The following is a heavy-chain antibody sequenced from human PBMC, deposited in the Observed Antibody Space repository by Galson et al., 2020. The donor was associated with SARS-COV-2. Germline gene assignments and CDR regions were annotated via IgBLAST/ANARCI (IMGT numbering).Heavy chain of an antibody. CDR2: ISPYHGIT. CDR1: GYTFINFG. CDR3: ARSYCGGDCYSYYVDY. D-gene: IGHD2-21*02. J-gene: IGHJ4*02. V-gene: IGHV1-18*01. Sequence: ASVKVSCKASGYTFINFGITWVRQAPGQGLEWMGWISPYHGITNYAQKLQGRVTMTIDTSTGTVYMDLRSLRSDDTAVYYCARSYCGGDCYSYYVDYWSQGTLVTVSS.